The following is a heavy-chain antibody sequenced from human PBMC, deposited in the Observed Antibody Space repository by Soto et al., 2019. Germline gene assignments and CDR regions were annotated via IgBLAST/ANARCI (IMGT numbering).Heavy chain of an antibody. CDR3: VKPPVITASYYYYDMDV. CDR2: ISGSGIST. J-gene: IGHJ6*02. CDR1: GYTFTSYW. D-gene: IGHD4-4*01. V-gene: IGHV3-23*01. Sequence: PGESLKISCQVFGYTFTSYWITWVRQAPGKGLEWVSGISGSGISTYYTDSVKGRFTISRDNSKNTVFLQMNSLRDEDTAVYYCVKPPVITASYYYYDMDVWGQGTTVTVSS.